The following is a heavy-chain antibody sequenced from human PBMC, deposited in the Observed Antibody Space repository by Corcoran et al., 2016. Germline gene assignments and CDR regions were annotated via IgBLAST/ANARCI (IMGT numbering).Heavy chain of an antibody. CDR2: IIAYNGNT. CDR1: GYTFTSYG. V-gene: IGHV1-18*01. CDR3: ARDPYDYVWGSYRQNFDY. J-gene: IGHJ4*02. D-gene: IGHD3-16*02. Sequence: QVQLVQSGAEVKKPGASVKVSCKASGYTFTSYGISWVRQAPGQGLEWMGWIIAYNGNTNYAQKLQGKVTMTTDTSTSTAYMELRSLRSDDTAGYYCARDPYDYVWGSYRQNFDYWGQGTLVTGSS.